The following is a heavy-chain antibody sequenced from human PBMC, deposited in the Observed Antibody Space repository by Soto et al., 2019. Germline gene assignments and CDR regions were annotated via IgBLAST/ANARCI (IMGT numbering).Heavy chain of an antibody. CDR2: ISYDGSNQ. Sequence: GGSLRLSCAASGFTFSNYGIHWVRQAPGKGLEWMAVISYDGSNQYYADSVKGRFTISRDNSKNTLYLQMSSLRAEDTAVYYSAKDFSSSQGLSPWFDPWGQGTLVTVSS. J-gene: IGHJ5*02. V-gene: IGHV3-30*18. D-gene: IGHD6-19*01. CDR1: GFTFSNYG. CDR3: AKDFSSSQGLSPWFDP.